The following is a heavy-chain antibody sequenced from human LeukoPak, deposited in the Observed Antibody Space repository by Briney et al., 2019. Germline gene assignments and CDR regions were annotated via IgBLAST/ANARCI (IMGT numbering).Heavy chain of an antibody. CDR2: IYYSGST. J-gene: IGHJ4*02. CDR3: ARYVWGSYPTFEDY. CDR1: GGSISSYY. V-gene: IGHV4-59*01. Sequence: SETLSLTCTVSGGSISSYYWSWIRQPPGKGLEWIGYIYYSGSTNYNPSLKSRVTISVDTSKNQFALKLSSVTAADTAVYYCARYVWGSYPTFEDYWGQGTLVTVSS. D-gene: IGHD3-16*02.